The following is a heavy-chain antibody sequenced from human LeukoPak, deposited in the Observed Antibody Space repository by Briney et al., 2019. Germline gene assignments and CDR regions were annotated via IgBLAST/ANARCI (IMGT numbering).Heavy chain of an antibody. CDR3: AKEKSNDFWSGLTVLDY. CDR1: GFTFSSYG. CDR2: IRYDGSNK. V-gene: IGHV3-30*02. J-gene: IGHJ4*02. Sequence: GGSLRLSCAASGFTFSSYGMHWVRQAPGKGLEWVAFIRYDGSNKYYADSVKGRFTISRDNSKNTLYLQMNSLRAEDTAVYCCAKEKSNDFWSGLTVLDYWGQGTLVTVSS. D-gene: IGHD3-3*01.